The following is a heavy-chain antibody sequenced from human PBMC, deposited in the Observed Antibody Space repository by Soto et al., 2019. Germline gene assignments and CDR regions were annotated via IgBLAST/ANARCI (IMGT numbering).Heavy chain of an antibody. CDR2: ISSSSSTI. J-gene: IGHJ3*02. Sequence: GGSLRLSCAASGFTFSSYSMNWVRQAPGKGLEWVSYISSSSSTIYYADSVKGRFTISRDNAKNSLYLQMNSLRAEDTAVYYCASPRLMVYADAFDIWGQGTMVTVSS. V-gene: IGHV3-48*01. D-gene: IGHD2-8*01. CDR3: ASPRLMVYADAFDI. CDR1: GFTFSSYS.